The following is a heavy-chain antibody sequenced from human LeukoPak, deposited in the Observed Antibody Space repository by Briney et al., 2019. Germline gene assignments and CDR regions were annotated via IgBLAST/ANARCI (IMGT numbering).Heavy chain of an antibody. D-gene: IGHD2-2*01. V-gene: IGHV3-48*02. Sequence: GGSLRLSCAASGFTFSSYTMNWVRRAPGKGLEWVSYISSSSSTIYYADSVKGRFTISRDNAKNSLYLQMNSLRDEDTAVYYCARDGCSSSSCLVYGMDVWGQGTTVTVSS. J-gene: IGHJ6*02. CDR2: ISSSSSTI. CDR1: GFTFSSYT. CDR3: ARDGCSSSSCLVYGMDV.